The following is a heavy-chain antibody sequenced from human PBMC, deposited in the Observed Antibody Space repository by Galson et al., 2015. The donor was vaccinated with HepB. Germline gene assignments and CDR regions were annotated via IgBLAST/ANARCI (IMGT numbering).Heavy chain of an antibody. D-gene: IGHD3-10*01. CDR3: ARWPYYMARGVQYYFDS. CDR1: GLTFSGYT. Sequence: SLRLSCAASGLTFSGYTMAWVRQAPGKGLEWMGILHPGDSDTRYSPSFQGQVTISADKSISTAYLQWSSLKASDTAMYYCARWPYYMARGVQYYFDSWGQGTLVTVSS. J-gene: IGHJ4*02. V-gene: IGHV5-51*01. CDR2: LHPGDSDT.